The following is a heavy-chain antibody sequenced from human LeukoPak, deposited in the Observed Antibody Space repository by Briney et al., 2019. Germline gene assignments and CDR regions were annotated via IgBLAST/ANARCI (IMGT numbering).Heavy chain of an antibody. J-gene: IGHJ5*02. CDR3: AKDPTVGEWPNWFDP. V-gene: IGHV3-23*01. CDR1: GFTFSSYA. D-gene: IGHD3-16*01. Sequence: GGSLRLSCAASGFTFSSYAMGWVRQAPEGGLQWVSAISGSGGATYSADSVKGRFTISRDNSKNTLYLQMNTLRAEDTAVYYSAKDPTVGEWPNWFDPWGQGTLVTVSS. CDR2: ISGSGGAT.